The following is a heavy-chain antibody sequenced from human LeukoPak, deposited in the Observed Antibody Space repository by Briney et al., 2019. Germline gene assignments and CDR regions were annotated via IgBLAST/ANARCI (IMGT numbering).Heavy chain of an antibody. J-gene: IGHJ6*02. D-gene: IGHD3-10*01. Sequence: ASVKVSCKASGYTFTGYYMHWVRQAPGQGLEWMGWINPNSGGTNYAQKFQGWVTMTRDTSISTAYMELSRLRSDDTAVYYCAKDKWGSGYYYGMDVWGQGTTVAVSS. CDR3: AKDKWGSGYYYGMDV. CDR1: GYTFTGYY. V-gene: IGHV1-2*04. CDR2: INPNSGGT.